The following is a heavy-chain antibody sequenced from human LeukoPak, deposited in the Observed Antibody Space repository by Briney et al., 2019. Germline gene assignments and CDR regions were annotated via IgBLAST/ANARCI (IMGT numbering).Heavy chain of an antibody. J-gene: IGHJ4*02. V-gene: IGHV2-70*01. CDR1: GFSLSTSGMC. D-gene: IGHD3-10*01. CDR3: ARSRFGVWHFDF. Sequence: SGPALVKPTQTLTLTCTFSGFSLSTSGMCVSWIRQPPGKALEWLALIDWDADKYNSTSLKTRLTISKDTSKNQVVLTMSNMDPVDTATYYCARSRFGVWHFDFWGQGTLVTVSS. CDR2: IDWDADK.